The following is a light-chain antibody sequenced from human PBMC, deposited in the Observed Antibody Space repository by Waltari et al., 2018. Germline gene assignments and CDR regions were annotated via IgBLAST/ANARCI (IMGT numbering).Light chain of an antibody. J-gene: IGKJ4*01. V-gene: IGKV3-11*01. Sequence: EIVLTQSPATLSLSPGERATLSCRASQSISNYLAWYQQKRGQAPRLLLYDTSNRATGIPARFSGSGSGTEFTLTISSLEPEDFAVYYCHQRSDWGTFGGGTKVES. CDR1: QSISNY. CDR2: DTS. CDR3: HQRSDWGT.